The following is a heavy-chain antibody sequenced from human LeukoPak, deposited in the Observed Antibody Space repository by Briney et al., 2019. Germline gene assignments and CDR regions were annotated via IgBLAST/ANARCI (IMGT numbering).Heavy chain of an antibody. D-gene: IGHD3-22*01. V-gene: IGHV3-7*01. CDR1: GFTLSSYW. J-gene: IGHJ4*02. CDR2: INQDGGAK. Sequence: PGGSLRLSCAASGFTLSSYWMAWVRQAPGKGLEWVGNINQDGGAKFSVDSVKGRFTISRDNARNSLYLQMNNLRVEDTGIYYCATSHDSSGNNWGQGTLVTVSS. CDR3: ATSHDSSGNN.